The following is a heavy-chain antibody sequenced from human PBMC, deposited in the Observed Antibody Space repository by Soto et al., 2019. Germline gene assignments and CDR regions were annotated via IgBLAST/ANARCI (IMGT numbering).Heavy chain of an antibody. CDR3: ARDLDITIFGVVIPYYGMDV. D-gene: IGHD3-3*01. Sequence: GGSLRLSCAASGFTFSSYGMHWVRQAPGKGLEWVAVIWYDGSNKYYADSVKGRFTISRDNSKNTLYLQMNSLRAEDTAVYYCARDLDITIFGVVIPYYGMDVWGQGTTVTVSS. CDR2: IWYDGSNK. J-gene: IGHJ6*02. V-gene: IGHV3-33*01. CDR1: GFTFSSYG.